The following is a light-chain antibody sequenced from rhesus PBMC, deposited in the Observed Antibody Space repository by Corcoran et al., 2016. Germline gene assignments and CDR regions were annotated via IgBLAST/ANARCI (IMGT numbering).Light chain of an antibody. J-gene: IGKJ4*01. Sequence: DVVMTQSPLSLPITPGQPASISCRSSQSLVHSDGKTYLNWLQPKPGQPPRGLIFQVSNRDSGVPERFSGRGAGTDLPLKIRRVEAVDVGVSYCMQGTHLLTFGGGTKVELK. CDR3: MQGTHLLT. V-gene: IGKV2S8*01. CDR1: QSLVHSDGKTY. CDR2: QVS.